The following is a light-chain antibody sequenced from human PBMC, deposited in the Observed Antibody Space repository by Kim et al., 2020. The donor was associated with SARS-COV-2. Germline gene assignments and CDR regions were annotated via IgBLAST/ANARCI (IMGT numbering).Light chain of an antibody. CDR2: GAS. J-gene: IGKJ5*01. CDR3: LQHSTYPIT. CDR1: QGIRND. V-gene: IGKV1-17*01. Sequence: ASVGDRVTITCRASQGIRNDLGWYQQNPGRAPKRLIYGASSLQSGVPSRFSGSGSETEFTLPISSVQPEDFATYFCLQHSTYPITFGQGTRLEIK.